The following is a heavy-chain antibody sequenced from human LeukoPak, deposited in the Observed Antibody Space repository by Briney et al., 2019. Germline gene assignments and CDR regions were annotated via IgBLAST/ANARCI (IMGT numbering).Heavy chain of an antibody. CDR3: ARSPGYSSGWPFDY. V-gene: IGHV4-61*02. CDR2: VPVGRDT. CDR1: GASISSGPYY. D-gene: IGHD6-19*01. Sequence: SETLSLTCTVSGASISSGPYYWSWIRQAAGKGLEWLGRVPVGRDTDYNPSLKSRLTLSVDTSKNQFSLKLSSVTAADTAVYYCARSPGYSSGWPFDYWGQGTLVTVSS. J-gene: IGHJ4*02.